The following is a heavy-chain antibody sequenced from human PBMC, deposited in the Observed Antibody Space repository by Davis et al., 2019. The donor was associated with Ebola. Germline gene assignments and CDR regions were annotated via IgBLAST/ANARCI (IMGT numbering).Heavy chain of an antibody. D-gene: IGHD4-17*01. CDR3: TRHVSGDFWYFDL. Sequence: GRSLRLSCAASGFIFSSYVMSWVRQAPGKGLEWVANIYRDGSEKYYVDSVKGRFTISRDNSKNTLYLQMNSLRAEDTAVYYCTRHVSGDFWYFDLWGRGTLVTVSS. J-gene: IGHJ2*01. CDR1: GFIFSSYV. CDR2: IYRDGSEK. V-gene: IGHV3-7*03.